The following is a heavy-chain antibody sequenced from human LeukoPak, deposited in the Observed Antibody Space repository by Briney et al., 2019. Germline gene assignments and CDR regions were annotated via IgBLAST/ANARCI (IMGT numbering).Heavy chain of an antibody. V-gene: IGHV3-7*01. J-gene: IGHJ4*02. CDR3: ARDGGVSGYDLLDY. CDR2: INQDGSEK. D-gene: IGHD5-12*01. Sequence: GGSLRLSCAASGFTFSSFWMTWVRQAPGKGLEWVANINQDGSEKYYVDSVKGRITISRDNAKNSVYLQMNSLRAEDTAVYYCARDGGVSGYDLLDYWGQGTLVTVSS. CDR1: GFTFSSFW.